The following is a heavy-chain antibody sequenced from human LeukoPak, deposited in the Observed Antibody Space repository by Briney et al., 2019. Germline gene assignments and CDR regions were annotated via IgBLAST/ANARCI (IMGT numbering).Heavy chain of an antibody. CDR3: ARRRITMGTIDY. CDR1: GYSISSGYY. V-gene: IGHV4-38-2*02. J-gene: IGHJ4*02. CDR2: IYHSGST. Sequence: PSQTLSLTCTVSGYSISSGYYWGWIRQPPGKGLEWIGSIYHSGSTYYNPSLKSRVTISVDTSKNQFSLKLSSVTAADTAVYYCARRRITMGTIDYWGQGTLVTVSS. D-gene: IGHD3-10*01.